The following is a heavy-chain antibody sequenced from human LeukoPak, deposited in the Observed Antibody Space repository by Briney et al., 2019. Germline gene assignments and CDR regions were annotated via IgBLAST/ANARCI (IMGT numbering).Heavy chain of an antibody. CDR2: INPNSGGT. V-gene: IGHV1-2*02. CDR3: ARNSYYYESSGSNDY. CDR1: GYTFSGYY. Sequence: ASVKVSCKASGYTFSGYYMHWVRQAPGQGLEWMGWINPNSGGTNYAQKFQGRVTMTRDTSISTAYLQWSSLKASDTAMYYCARNSYYYESSGSNDYWGQGTLVTVSS. D-gene: IGHD3-22*01. J-gene: IGHJ4*02.